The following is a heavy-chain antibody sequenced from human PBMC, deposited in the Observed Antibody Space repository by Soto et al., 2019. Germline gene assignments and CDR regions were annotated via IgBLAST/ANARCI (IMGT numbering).Heavy chain of an antibody. CDR3: ARSRDSSGYYSD. CDR1: GFTFSSYG. D-gene: IGHD3-22*01. Sequence: GGSLRLSCAASGFTFSSYGMHWVRQAPGKGLEWVAVIWYDGSNKYYADSVKGRFTISRDNSKNTLYLQMNSLRAEDTAVYYCARSRDSSGYYSDWGQGTLVTVSS. V-gene: IGHV3-33*01. J-gene: IGHJ4*02. CDR2: IWYDGSNK.